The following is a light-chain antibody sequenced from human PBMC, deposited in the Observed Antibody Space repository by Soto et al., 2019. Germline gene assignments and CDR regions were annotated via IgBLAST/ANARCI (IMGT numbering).Light chain of an antibody. CDR3: QKYNSAPWA. V-gene: IGKV1-27*01. J-gene: IGKJ1*01. Sequence: DIEMTQSPSSLSASVGDRVTITCRASEVINSYLAWYQQKPGKAPKLLIHTASTLQSGVPSRFSGSGSGTDFTLTISSLQPADVATDHCQKYNSAPWAFGQGTKVEIK. CDR2: TAS. CDR1: EVINSY.